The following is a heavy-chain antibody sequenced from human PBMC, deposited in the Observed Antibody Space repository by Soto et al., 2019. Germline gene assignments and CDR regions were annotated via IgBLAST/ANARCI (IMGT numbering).Heavy chain of an antibody. J-gene: IGHJ4*02. Sequence: QVQLVQSGAEEKKPGASVKVSCKASGYTFTSYAMHWVRQAPGQRLEWMGWINAGNGNTKYSQKFQGRVTITRDTSASTDYMELSRLGSEDTAVYYCARSIVVVTALDYWGQGTRVTVSS. CDR2: INAGNGNT. CDR3: ARSIVVVTALDY. V-gene: IGHV1-3*05. D-gene: IGHD2-21*02. CDR1: GYTFTSYA.